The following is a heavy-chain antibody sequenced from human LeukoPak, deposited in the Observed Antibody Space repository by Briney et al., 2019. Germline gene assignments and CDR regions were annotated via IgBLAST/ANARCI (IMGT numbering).Heavy chain of an antibody. J-gene: IGHJ4*02. CDR3: VKLPYSDTSAYYVDY. CDR2: ISSNGGST. V-gene: IGHV3-64D*06. D-gene: IGHD3-22*01. Sequence: GGSLRLSCAASGFTFSSIAMTWVRQAPGKGLEYVSAISSNGGSTYYAGSVKGRFTISRDNSKNTLSLQMSSLRPEDTAVYYCVKLPYSDTSAYYVDYWGQGTLVTVSS. CDR1: GFTFSSIA.